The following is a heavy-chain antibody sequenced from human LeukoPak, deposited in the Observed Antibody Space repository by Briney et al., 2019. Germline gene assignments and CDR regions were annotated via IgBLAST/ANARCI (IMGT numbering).Heavy chain of an antibody. D-gene: IGHD1-1*01. CDR1: GYTFTGYY. CDR3: ARESQGTAYFDY. Sequence: ASVKVSCKASGYTFTGYYMHWVRQAPGQGLEWMGWINPNSGGTNYAQKFQGRVTMTRDTSISTAYMELSRLRSDDTAMYYCARESQGTAYFDYWGQGTLVTVSS. J-gene: IGHJ4*02. V-gene: IGHV1-2*02. CDR2: INPNSGGT.